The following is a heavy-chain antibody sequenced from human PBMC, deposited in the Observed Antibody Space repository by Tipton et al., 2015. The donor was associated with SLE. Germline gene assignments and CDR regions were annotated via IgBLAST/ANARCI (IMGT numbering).Heavy chain of an antibody. CDR3: ARVGSGSRSGFDY. J-gene: IGHJ4*02. CDR1: AFSVSAYH. Sequence: SLRLSCAASAFSVSAYHMTWVRQAPGKGLEWVSVSYIGGGTDYAESVKGRFTFSRDSSENTLYLQMNSLRPEDTAVYYCARVGSGSRSGFDYWGQGTLVTVSS. D-gene: IGHD1-26*01. CDR2: SYIGGGT. V-gene: IGHV3-53*05.